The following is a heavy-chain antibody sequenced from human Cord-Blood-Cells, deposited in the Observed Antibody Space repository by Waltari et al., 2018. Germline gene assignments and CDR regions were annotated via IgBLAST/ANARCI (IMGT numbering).Heavy chain of an antibody. D-gene: IGHD6-6*01. CDR3: ASPSSIAARPGWYFDL. Sequence: QLQLQESGPGLVKPSETLSLTCTVSGGSLSSSSYYRGWIRQPPGKGLEWIGSIYYSGSTDYNPSLKSRVTISVDTSKNQFSLKLSSVTAADTAVYYCASPSSIAARPGWYFDLWGRGTLVTVSS. CDR1: GGSLSSSSYY. J-gene: IGHJ2*01. CDR2: IYYSGST. V-gene: IGHV4-39*01.